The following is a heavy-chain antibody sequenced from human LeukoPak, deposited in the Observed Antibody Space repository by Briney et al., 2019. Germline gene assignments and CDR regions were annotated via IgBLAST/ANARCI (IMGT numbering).Heavy chain of an antibody. J-gene: IGHJ4*02. CDR3: ARRLRGDYFDY. CDR1: GYTFTSYY. V-gene: IGHV1-46*01. D-gene: IGHD4-17*01. CDR2: INPSGGST. Sequence: ASVKVSCKASGYTFTSYYMHWVRQAPGQGLERMGIINPSGGSTSYAQKFQGRVTMTRDMSTSTVYMELSSLRSEDTAVYYCARRLRGDYFDYWGQGTLVTVSS.